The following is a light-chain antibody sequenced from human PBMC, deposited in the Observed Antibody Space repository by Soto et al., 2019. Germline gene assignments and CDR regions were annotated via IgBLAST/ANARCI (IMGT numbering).Light chain of an antibody. Sequence: QSALTQPASVSGSPGPSITISCTGTSSDVGGYNYVSWYQQHPGKAPKLMIYDVSNRPSGVSNRFSVSNSGNTASLTISGLQTEDEADYYCSSYTSTHVLFGGGTKLTVL. CDR1: SSDVGGYNY. CDR2: DVS. CDR3: SSYTSTHVL. V-gene: IGLV2-14*01. J-gene: IGLJ2*01.